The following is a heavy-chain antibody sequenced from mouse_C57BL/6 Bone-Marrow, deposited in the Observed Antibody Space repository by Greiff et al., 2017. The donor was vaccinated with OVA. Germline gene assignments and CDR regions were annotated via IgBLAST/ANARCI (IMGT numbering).Heavy chain of an antibody. CDR2: IHPNSGST. V-gene: IGHV1-64*01. Sequence: QVHVKQPGAELVKPGASVKLSCKASGYTFTSYWMHWVKQRPGQGLEWIGMIHPNSGSTNYNEKFKSKATLTVDKSSSTAYMQLSSLTSEDSAVYYCARSPPYYGSSYWYFDVWGTGTTVTVSS. CDR3: ARSPPYYGSSYWYFDV. D-gene: IGHD1-1*01. J-gene: IGHJ1*03. CDR1: GYTFTSYW.